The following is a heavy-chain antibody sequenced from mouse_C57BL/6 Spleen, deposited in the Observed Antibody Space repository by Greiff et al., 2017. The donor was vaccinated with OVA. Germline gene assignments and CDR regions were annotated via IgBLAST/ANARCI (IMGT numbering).Heavy chain of an antibody. J-gene: IGHJ1*03. CDR2: IDPSDSYT. D-gene: IGHD1-1*01. V-gene: IGHV1-69*01. Sequence: QVQLQQPGAELVMPGASVKLSCKASGYTFTSYWMHWVKQRPGQGLEWIGEIDPSDSYTNYNQKFKGKSTLTVDKSSSTAYMQLSSLTSEDSAVYFCAREYGSSYGYFDVWGTGTTVTVSS. CDR1: GYTFTSYW. CDR3: AREYGSSYGYFDV.